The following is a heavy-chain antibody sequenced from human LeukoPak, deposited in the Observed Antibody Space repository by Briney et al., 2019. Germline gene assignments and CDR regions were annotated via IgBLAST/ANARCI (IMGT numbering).Heavy chain of an antibody. CDR1: GFSFSSYS. V-gene: IGHV3-48*02. Sequence: GGSLRLSCAASGFSFSSYSLNWARQAPGKGLEWVSYISSRSGTIYYADSVKGRFTISRDNAKNSLYLQMNSLRDDDTAVYYCTREWTYWGQGTLVTVSS. J-gene: IGHJ4*02. D-gene: IGHD3/OR15-3a*01. CDR3: TREWTY. CDR2: ISSRSGTI.